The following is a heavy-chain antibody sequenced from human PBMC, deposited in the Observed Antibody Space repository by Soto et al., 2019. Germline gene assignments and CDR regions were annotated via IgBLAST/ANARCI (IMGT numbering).Heavy chain of an antibody. CDR2: IYWDDDK. CDR3: AHVNVVDKTYVPFDY. D-gene: IGHD2-15*01. CDR1: GFSLSTSGVG. J-gene: IGHJ4*02. Sequence: SGPTLVNPTQTLTLTCTFSGFSLSTSGVGVGWIRQPPGEALEWLALIYWDDDKRYTPSLKSRFTITKDTSKNQVVLTMTDMDPVDTATHYCAHVNVVDKTYVPFDYWGQGTLVTVSS. V-gene: IGHV2-5*02.